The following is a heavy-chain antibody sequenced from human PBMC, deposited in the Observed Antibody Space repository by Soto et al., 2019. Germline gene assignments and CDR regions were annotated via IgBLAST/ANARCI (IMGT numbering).Heavy chain of an antibody. D-gene: IGHD1-26*01. CDR1: GGTFSSYA. J-gene: IGHJ4*02. CDR2: IIPIFGTA. Sequence: QVQLVQSGAEVKKPGSSVKVSCKASGGTFSSYAISWVRQATGQGLEWMGGIIPIFGTANYAQKFQGRVTITADESTSTAYMELSSLRSDDTAVYYCARGLPPRVGATIGPFDYWGQGTLVTVSS. CDR3: ARGLPPRVGATIGPFDY. V-gene: IGHV1-69*01.